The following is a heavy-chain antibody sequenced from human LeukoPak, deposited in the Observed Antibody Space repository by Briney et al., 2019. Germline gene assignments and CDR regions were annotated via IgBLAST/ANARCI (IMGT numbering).Heavy chain of an antibody. J-gene: IGHJ4*02. V-gene: IGHV3-74*03. Sequence: GGSLRLSCAPSGFTFSTYWMHWVRQAPGEGVVGVARIRPEGTTTAYADSVKGRFTISRDNDKNTLFLQMNSLSAEDAAVYYCARDLDRILFDYWGQGTLVTVSS. CDR2: IRPEGTTT. CDR1: GFTFSTYW. CDR3: ARDLDRILFDY. D-gene: IGHD2-15*01.